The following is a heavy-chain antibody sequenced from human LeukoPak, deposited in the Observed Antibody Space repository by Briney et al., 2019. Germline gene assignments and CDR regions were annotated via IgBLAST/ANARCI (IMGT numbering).Heavy chain of an antibody. J-gene: IGHJ3*02. Sequence: GESLQISCQGSGYRFTSYWIGWVRQLPGKGLEWMGIIYPGDSDTRYSPSFQGQVTISADKSISTAYLQWSSLKASDTAMYYCAKTGTTDGAFDIWGQGTMVTVSS. V-gene: IGHV5-51*01. CDR3: AKTGTTDGAFDI. CDR1: GYRFTSYW. D-gene: IGHD1-1*01. CDR2: IYPGDSDT.